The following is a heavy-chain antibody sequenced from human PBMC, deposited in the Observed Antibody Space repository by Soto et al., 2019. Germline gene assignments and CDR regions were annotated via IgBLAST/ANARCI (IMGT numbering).Heavy chain of an antibody. Sequence: TLSPTCTVSGGSISRGGYYWSWIRQHPGKGLEWIGYIYYSGSTYYNPSLKSRVTISVDTSKNQFSLKLSSVTAADTAVYYCARVWGGAFDFWGQGTMVTVSS. V-gene: IGHV4-31*03. D-gene: IGHD3-10*01. CDR1: GGSISRGGYY. CDR3: ARVWGGAFDF. J-gene: IGHJ3*01. CDR2: IYYSGST.